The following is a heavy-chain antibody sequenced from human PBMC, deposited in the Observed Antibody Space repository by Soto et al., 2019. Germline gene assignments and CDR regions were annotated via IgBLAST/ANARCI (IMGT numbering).Heavy chain of an antibody. D-gene: IGHD3-9*01. CDR2: IYYSGST. CDR3: ARGGRYFDWLLDY. J-gene: IGHJ4*02. V-gene: IGHV4-59*01. CDR1: GGSISSYY. Sequence: SETLSLTCTVSGGSISSYYWSWIRQPPGKGLEWIGYIYYSGSTNYNPSLKSRVTISVDTSKNQFSLKLSSVTAADTAVYYCARGGRYFDWLLDYWGQGTLVTVSS.